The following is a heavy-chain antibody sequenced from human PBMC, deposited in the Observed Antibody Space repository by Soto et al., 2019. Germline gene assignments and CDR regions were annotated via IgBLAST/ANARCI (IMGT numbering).Heavy chain of an antibody. D-gene: IGHD3-22*01. Sequence: QLQLQESGPGLVKPSETLSLTCTVSGDSISSGDYYWGWIRQPPGKGLEWIGSIYYSGSTHYNPSLKSRVTMSVDTSKNHFSLKLSAVTAADTAVYYCARNFSIQTYNYNSRRINNWFDPWGQGTLVTVSS. CDR3: ARNFSIQTYNYNSRRINNWFDP. CDR2: IYYSGST. CDR1: GDSISSGDYY. V-gene: IGHV4-39*02. J-gene: IGHJ5*02.